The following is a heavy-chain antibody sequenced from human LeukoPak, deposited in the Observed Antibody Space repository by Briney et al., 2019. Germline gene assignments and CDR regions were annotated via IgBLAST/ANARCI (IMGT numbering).Heavy chain of an antibody. CDR3: ARDIVVVVAATYNWFDP. CDR2: IYTSGST. J-gene: IGHJ5*02. V-gene: IGHV4-61*02. Sequence: SETLSLTCTVSGGSISSGSYYWSWIRQPAGKGLEWIGRIYTSGSTNYNPSLKSRVTISVDTSKNQFSLKLSSVTAADTAVYYCARDIVVVVAATYNWFDPWGQGTLSPSPQ. D-gene: IGHD2-15*01. CDR1: GGSISSGSYY.